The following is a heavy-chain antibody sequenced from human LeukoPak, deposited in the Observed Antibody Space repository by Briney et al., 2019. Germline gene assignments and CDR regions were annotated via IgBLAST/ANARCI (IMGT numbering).Heavy chain of an antibody. J-gene: IGHJ4*02. V-gene: IGHV1-18*01. CDR1: GYTFTSYG. CDR2: ISAYNGNT. CDR3: ARASVSNYDRGAILNRKSLR. Sequence: ASVKVSCKASGYTFTSYGISWVRQAPGQGLEWMGWISAYNGNTNYAQKLQGRVTMTTDTSTSTAYMELRSLRSDDTAVYYCARASVSNYDRGAILNRKSLRWGQGTLVTVSS. D-gene: IGHD4-11*01.